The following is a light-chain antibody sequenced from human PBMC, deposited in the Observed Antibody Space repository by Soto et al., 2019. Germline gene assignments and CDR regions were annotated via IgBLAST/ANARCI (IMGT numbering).Light chain of an antibody. CDR1: SSNVGSNT. CDR3: AAWDDILNGWV. Sequence: QLVLTQPPSASGTPGQRVTISCSGSSSNVGSNTVSWYQQLPGTAPKVLIYSDGQRPSGVPDRFSGSRSGSSASLAISGLQSGDEGDYYCAAWDDILNGWVFGGGTKLTVL. J-gene: IGLJ3*02. V-gene: IGLV1-44*01. CDR2: SDG.